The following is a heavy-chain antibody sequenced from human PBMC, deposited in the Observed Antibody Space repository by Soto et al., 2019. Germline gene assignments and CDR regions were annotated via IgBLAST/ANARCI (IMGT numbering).Heavy chain of an antibody. D-gene: IGHD6-6*01. CDR3: AKIEMGSFAH. CDR2: ISGSGGHT. V-gene: IGHV3-23*01. Sequence: EVQLLESGGHVVQPGESLRLSCTGSGFSFFSYAMSWVRQAPGKGLEWVSTISGSGGHTYYADSVKGRFVVSRDNDKNTVYLHMSSLTGEDMAVYFCAKIEMGSFAHWGQGTQVTVSS. CDR1: GFSFFSYA. J-gene: IGHJ4*02.